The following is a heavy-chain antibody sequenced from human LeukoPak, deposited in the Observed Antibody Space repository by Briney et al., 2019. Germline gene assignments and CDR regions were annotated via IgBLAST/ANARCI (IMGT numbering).Heavy chain of an antibody. V-gene: IGHV4-34*01. D-gene: IGHD2-2*01. CDR1: GGSFSEYY. J-gene: IGHJ3*02. CDR2: ISQSGSI. Sequence: SETLSLTCAVYGGSFSEYYWRWIRQSPGKGLEWIAEISQSGSINYNPSLKSRVTISVDASKKQFSLKMSSVTAADTAMYYCARVPTGRNVVAAAARMGWNGAFDIWGQGTMVTVSS. CDR3: ARVPTGRNVVAAAARMGWNGAFDI.